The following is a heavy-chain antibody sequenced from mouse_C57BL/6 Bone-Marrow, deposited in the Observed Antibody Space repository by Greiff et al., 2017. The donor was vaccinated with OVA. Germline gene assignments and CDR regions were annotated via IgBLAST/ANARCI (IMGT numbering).Heavy chain of an antibody. V-gene: IGHV3-1*01. Sequence: VQLQQSGPGMVKPSQSLSLTCTVTGYSITSGYDWHWIRHFPGNKLEWMGYISYSGSTNYNPSLKSRISITHDTSKNHFFLKLNSVTTEDTATYYCARGGYYYGSSYAMDYWGQGTSVTVSS. CDR2: ISYSGST. CDR1: GYSITSGYD. J-gene: IGHJ4*01. D-gene: IGHD1-1*01. CDR3: ARGGYYYGSSYAMDY.